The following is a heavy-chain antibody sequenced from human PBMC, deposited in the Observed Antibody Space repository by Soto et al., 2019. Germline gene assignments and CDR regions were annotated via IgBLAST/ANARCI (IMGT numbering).Heavy chain of an antibody. J-gene: IGHJ4*02. V-gene: IGHV3-21*01. Sequence: EVQLVESGGGLVKPGGSLRLSCAASGFTFSTYNMNWVRQAPGKGLEWVSYISSSSSYIYYADSVKGRFTISRDNAKNSLYPQMNSLRAEDTAVYYCARVPDGSSGLEGDYWGQGTLVTVSS. D-gene: IGHD3-22*01. CDR1: GFTFSTYN. CDR2: ISSSSSYI. CDR3: ARVPDGSSGLEGDY.